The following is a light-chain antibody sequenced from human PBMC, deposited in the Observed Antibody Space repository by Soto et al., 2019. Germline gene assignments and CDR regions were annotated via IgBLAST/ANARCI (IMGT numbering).Light chain of an antibody. V-gene: IGLV2-8*01. CDR3: SSYAGSNDRWV. J-gene: IGLJ3*02. CDR1: SSDIGAYNY. Sequence: QSALTQPPSASGSPGQSVTISCTGTSSDIGAYNYVSWYQQHPGKAPKLMIHEVSKRPSGVPDRFSGSKSGNTASLTVSELQAEDEADYYCSSYAGSNDRWVFGGGTKVTVL. CDR2: EVS.